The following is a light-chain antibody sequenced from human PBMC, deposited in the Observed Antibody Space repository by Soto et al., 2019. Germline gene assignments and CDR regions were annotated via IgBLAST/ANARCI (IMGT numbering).Light chain of an antibody. Sequence: QSALTQPASVSGSPGQSITISCTGTSSDVGGYNYVSWYQQHPDKAPRLMIYDVGNRPSGVSDRFSGSKSGDTASLTISGLQAEDEADYYCTSFTSRHTYVFGTGTKVTVL. CDR2: DVG. CDR3: TSFTSRHTYV. J-gene: IGLJ1*01. V-gene: IGLV2-14*03. CDR1: SSDVGGYNY.